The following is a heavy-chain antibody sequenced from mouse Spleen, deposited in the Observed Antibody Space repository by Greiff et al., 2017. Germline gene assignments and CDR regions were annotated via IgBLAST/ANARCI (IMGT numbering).Heavy chain of an antibody. J-gene: IGHJ3*01. CDR2: ISSGGSYT. CDR3: ARIDSSGYGFAY. CDR1: GFTFSSYA. D-gene: IGHD3-2*01. Sequence: EVQLVESGGGLVKPGGSLKLSCAASGFTFSSYAMSWVRQTPEKRLEWVATISSGGSYTYYPDSVKGRFTISRDNAKNTLYLQMSSLRSEDTAMYYCARIDSSGYGFAYWGQGTLVTVSA. V-gene: IGHV5-9-3*01.